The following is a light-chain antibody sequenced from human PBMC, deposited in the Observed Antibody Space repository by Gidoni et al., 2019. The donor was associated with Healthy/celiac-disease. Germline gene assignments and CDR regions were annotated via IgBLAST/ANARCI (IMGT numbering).Light chain of an antibody. J-gene: IGKJ1*01. V-gene: IGKV1-5*03. Sequence: DIQMTQSPSTLSASVGDRVTITCRASQSISSWLSWDQQKPGKAPKPLIYKASSLESGVPSRFSGSGSGTEFTLTISSLQPDDFATYYCQQYNSYSGTFGQGTKVEIK. CDR2: KAS. CDR1: QSISSW. CDR3: QQYNSYSGT.